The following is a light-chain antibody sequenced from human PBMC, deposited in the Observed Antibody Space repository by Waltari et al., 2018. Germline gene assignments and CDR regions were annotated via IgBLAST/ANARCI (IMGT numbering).Light chain of an antibody. V-gene: IGKV3-15*01. CDR3: QQYYDGRT. J-gene: IGKJ2*01. Sequence: EIVMTQSPATLSVSPGERATLSCRASQSISIYLAWFQQNPGQAPSLLIYHASSRATGIPARLSGSGSGTEFTLTISSLQSEDFAVYYCQQYYDGRTFGQGTKLEIK. CDR2: HAS. CDR1: QSISIY.